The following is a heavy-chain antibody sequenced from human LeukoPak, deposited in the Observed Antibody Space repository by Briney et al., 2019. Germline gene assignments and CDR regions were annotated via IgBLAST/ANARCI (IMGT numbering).Heavy chain of an antibody. CDR3: AGGSSYYDILTGYSNFDY. V-gene: IGHV1-2*02. CDR2: INPNSGGT. J-gene: IGHJ4*02. CDR1: GYTFTGYY. D-gene: IGHD3-9*01. Sequence: GASVKVSCKASGYTFTGYYMHWVRQAPGQGLEWMGWINPNSGGTNYAQKFQGRVTMTRDTSISTAYMELSRLRSDDTAVYYCAGGSSYYDILTGYSNFDYWGQGTLVTVSS.